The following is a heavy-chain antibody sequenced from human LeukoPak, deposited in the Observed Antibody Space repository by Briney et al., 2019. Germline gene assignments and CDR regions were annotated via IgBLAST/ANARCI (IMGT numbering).Heavy chain of an antibody. CDR1: GYSFTSYW. D-gene: IGHD6-13*01. Sequence: GESLKISCKGSGYSFTSYWIRWVRQMSGKVLEWMGIIYPGDSDTRYRPSFQGQVPISADKSISTAYLQWSSLKASDTAMYYCAAGIAARAKYYFDYWGQGTLVTVSS. V-gene: IGHV5-51*01. J-gene: IGHJ4*02. CDR3: AAGIAARAKYYFDY. CDR2: IYPGDSDT.